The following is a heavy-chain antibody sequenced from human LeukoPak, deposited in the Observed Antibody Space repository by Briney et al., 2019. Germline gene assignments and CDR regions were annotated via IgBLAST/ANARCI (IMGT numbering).Heavy chain of an antibody. CDR1: GGSFSGYY. Sequence: SETLSLTCAVYGGSFSGYYWSWVRQPPGKGLEWIGEINHSGSTNYNPSLTSRVTISVDTSKNQFSLKLSSVTAADTAVYYCARRAPYYGSGSYYSLSTPFDYWGQGTLVTVSS. J-gene: IGHJ4*02. CDR2: INHSGST. CDR3: ARRAPYYGSGSYYSLSTPFDY. V-gene: IGHV4-34*01. D-gene: IGHD3-10*01.